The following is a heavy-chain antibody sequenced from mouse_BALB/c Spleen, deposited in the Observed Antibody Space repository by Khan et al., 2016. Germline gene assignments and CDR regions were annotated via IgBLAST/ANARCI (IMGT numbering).Heavy chain of an antibody. CDR1: GFNIKDTY. J-gene: IGHJ4*01. D-gene: IGHD3-3*01. CDR2: IDPANGNT. Sequence: VQLQQSGAELVKPGASVKLSCTASGFNIKDTYMHWVKQRPEQGLEWIGRIDPANGNTKYDPKFQGKVTITADTSSNTAYLQLNSLTSEDTAVYYCARGDPCYPMDYWGQGTSVTVSS. CDR3: ARGDPCYPMDY. V-gene: IGHV14-3*02.